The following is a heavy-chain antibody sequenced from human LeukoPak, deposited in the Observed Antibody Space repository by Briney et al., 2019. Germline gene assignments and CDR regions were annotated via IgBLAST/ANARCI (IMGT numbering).Heavy chain of an antibody. Sequence: ASVKVSCKASGYTFTDYYMHWVRQAPGQGLEWMGWINPNSGGTNYAQKFQGWVTMTRDTSISTAYMELSRLRSDDTAVYYCARDGDSSSINWFDPWGQGTLVTVSS. CDR3: ARDGDSSSINWFDP. CDR1: GYTFTDYY. J-gene: IGHJ5*02. V-gene: IGHV1-2*04. CDR2: INPNSGGT. D-gene: IGHD6-13*01.